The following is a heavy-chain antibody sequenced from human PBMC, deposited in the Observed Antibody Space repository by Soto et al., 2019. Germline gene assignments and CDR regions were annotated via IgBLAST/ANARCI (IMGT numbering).Heavy chain of an antibody. CDR3: ARVYCSGGSCYFDP. D-gene: IGHD2-15*01. J-gene: IGHJ5*02. CDR1: GFTFSYYY. CDR2: ISSSGSTI. Sequence: GGSLRLSCAASGFTFSYYYMSWIRQSPGKGLEWVSYISSSGSTIYYADSVKGRFTISRDNAKNSLYLQMNSLRAEDTAVYYCARVYCSGGSCYFDPWGQGTLVTVSS. V-gene: IGHV3-11*01.